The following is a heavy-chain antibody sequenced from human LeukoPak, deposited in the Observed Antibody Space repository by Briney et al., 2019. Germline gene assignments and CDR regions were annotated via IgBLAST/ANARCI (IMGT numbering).Heavy chain of an antibody. D-gene: IGHD2-2*01. J-gene: IGHJ3*02. CDR2: ISSSSSYI. CDR3: ARSPAARWADAFDI. V-gene: IGHV3-21*01. CDR1: GFTFSSYS. Sequence: PGGFLRLSCAASGFTFSSYSMNWVRQAPGKGLEWVSSISSSSSYIYYADSVKGRFTISRDNAKNSLYLQMNSLRAEDTAVYYSARSPAARWADAFDIWGQGTMVTVSS.